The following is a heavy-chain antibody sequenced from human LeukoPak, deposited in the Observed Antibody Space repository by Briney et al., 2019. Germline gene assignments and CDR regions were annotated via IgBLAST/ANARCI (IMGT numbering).Heavy chain of an antibody. CDR3: ARSYGSGTYEAFDI. J-gene: IGHJ3*02. CDR2: ISGSGSTK. Sequence: PGGSLRLSCVASGFIFSNYDVNWVRQAPGKGLEWLAYISGSGSTKYYADSVKGRFTISRDNAKNSLYLYMNRLRAGDTAVYYCARSYGSGTYEAFDIWGQGTWVTVSS. D-gene: IGHD3-10*01. CDR1: GFIFSNYD. V-gene: IGHV3-48*03.